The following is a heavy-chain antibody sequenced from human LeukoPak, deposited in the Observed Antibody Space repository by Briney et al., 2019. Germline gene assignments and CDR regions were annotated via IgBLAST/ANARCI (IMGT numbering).Heavy chain of an antibody. CDR1: GFTLSHYS. CDR2: INSDGTNT. V-gene: IGHV3-74*03. Sequence: PGGSLRLSCAASGFTLSHYSMHWVRQAPGKGLVWLSRINSDGTNTMYADSVKGRFTISRDNAKNALYLQMNSLRAEDTAVYYCAKDLHYGSADYWGQGTLVTVSS. CDR3: AKDLHYGSADY. J-gene: IGHJ4*02. D-gene: IGHD3-10*01.